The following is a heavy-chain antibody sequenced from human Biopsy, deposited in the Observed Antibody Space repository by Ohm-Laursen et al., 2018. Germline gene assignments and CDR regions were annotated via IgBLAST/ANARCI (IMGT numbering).Heavy chain of an antibody. CDR3: ARWTPEYDSSRYYLDAFDI. J-gene: IGHJ3*02. V-gene: IGHV4-4*07. D-gene: IGHD3-22*01. Sequence: TLSPTCTVSGGSLSSYYWSWIRQPAGKGLEWIGRIYSSGSTNYNPSLKSRVTLSMDTSKRQFSLKLSFVTAADTAVYYCARWTPEYDSSRYYLDAFDIWGQGTKVTVSS. CDR1: GGSLSSYY. CDR2: IYSSGST.